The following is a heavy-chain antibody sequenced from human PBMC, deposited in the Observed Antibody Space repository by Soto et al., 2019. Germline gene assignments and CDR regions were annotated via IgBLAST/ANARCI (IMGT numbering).Heavy chain of an antibody. V-gene: IGHV4-39*07. Sequence: PSETLSLTCTVSNDSIRSGTYYWAWIRQPPGRGLEWMGSLSYLGTTYYNPSLMSRLTISVDTSKNQFSLKLTSVTAAETAVYYCVRTARQGAVAPHWFDRWGQGTQVTVSS. CDR3: VRTARQGAVAPHWFDR. CDR2: LSYLGTT. J-gene: IGHJ5*02. D-gene: IGHD2-21*02. CDR1: NDSIRSGTYY.